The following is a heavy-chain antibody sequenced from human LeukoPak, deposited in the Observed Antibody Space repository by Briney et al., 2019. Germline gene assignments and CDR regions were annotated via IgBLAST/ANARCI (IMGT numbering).Heavy chain of an antibody. J-gene: IGHJ4*02. CDR2: IEADGSEK. V-gene: IGHV3-7*01. CDR1: GFTFDKYW. D-gene: IGHD5-24*01. Sequence: PGGSLRLSCAASGFTFDKYWMSWVRQAPGKGLEWVANIEADGSEKYYVDSVKGRFTISRDNARNSLYLQMNSLRAEDTAIYYCARDLEPATIMYYFAYWGQGTPVTVSS. CDR3: ARDLEPATIMYYFAY.